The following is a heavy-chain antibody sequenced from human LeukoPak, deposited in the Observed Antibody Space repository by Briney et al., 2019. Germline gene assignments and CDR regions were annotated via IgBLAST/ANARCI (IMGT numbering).Heavy chain of an antibody. CDR2: ISGSGGRT. D-gene: IGHD3-22*01. Sequence: PGGSLRLSCAASGFTFSSYAMRWVGQAQGKGLEWVSAISGSGGRTYYADSVKVRFTISRHNSKNTLYLQMNSLKADDTAVYYCAKEYYYDSSGYYPTSLFDYWGQGTLVTVSS. J-gene: IGHJ4*02. CDR3: AKEYYYDSSGYYPTSLFDY. V-gene: IGHV3-23*01. CDR1: GFTFSSYA.